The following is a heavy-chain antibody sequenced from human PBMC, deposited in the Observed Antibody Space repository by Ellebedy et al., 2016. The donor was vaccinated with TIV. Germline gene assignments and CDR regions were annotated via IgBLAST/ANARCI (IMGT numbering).Heavy chain of an antibody. CDR2: ISYSGDLM. J-gene: IGHJ4*02. CDR1: GFTFSGYY. Sequence: GESLKISCAASGFTFSGYYMSWFRQAPGKGPEWVSYISYSGDLMYYADSVKGRFTTSRDNAENSLYLQMNSLSSEDTAVYYCARLGVIAAAGASDYWGQGTLVIVSS. D-gene: IGHD6-13*01. CDR3: ARLGVIAAAGASDY. V-gene: IGHV3-11*01.